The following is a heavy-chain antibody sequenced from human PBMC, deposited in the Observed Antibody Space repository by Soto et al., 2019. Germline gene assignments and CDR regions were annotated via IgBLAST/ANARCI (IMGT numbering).Heavy chain of an antibody. V-gene: IGHV4-31*03. Sequence: SETLSLTCTVSGGSLSSGGYYWSWLRQLPGKGLEWIGYIYYAGKTYYNPALRSRLAMSVDTSKNQFSLKLSSVTAADSALYYCARVFAGSFDYWGQGTLVTVSS. CDR2: IYYAGKT. D-gene: IGHD2-21*01. CDR3: ARVFAGSFDY. J-gene: IGHJ4*02. CDR1: GGSLSSGGYY.